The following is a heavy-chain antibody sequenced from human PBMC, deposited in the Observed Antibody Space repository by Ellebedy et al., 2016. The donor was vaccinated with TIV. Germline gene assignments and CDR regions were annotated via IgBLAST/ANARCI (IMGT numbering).Heavy chain of an antibody. CDR1: GDSISSYH. CDR3: ARETEMATIFDY. D-gene: IGHD5-24*01. CDR2: IYYSGST. V-gene: IGHV4-59*01. J-gene: IGHJ4*02. Sequence: MPSETLSLTCTVSGDSISSYHWSWIRQPPGRGLEWIGYIYYSGSTNSNPSLKSRVTISVDTSKNQFSLKLSSVTAPDTAVYYCARETEMATIFDYWGQGTLVTVSS.